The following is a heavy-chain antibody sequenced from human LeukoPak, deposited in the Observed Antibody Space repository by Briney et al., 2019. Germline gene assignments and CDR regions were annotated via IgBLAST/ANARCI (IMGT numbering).Heavy chain of an antibody. D-gene: IGHD2-15*01. Sequence: VASVKVSCKASGYTFTGYYMHWVRQAPGQGLEWMGIINPSGGSTSYAQKFQGRVTMTRDMSTSTVYMELSSLRSEDTAVYYCARDQNPLYCSGGSCYSSPDRGFDYWGQGTLVTVSS. J-gene: IGHJ4*02. V-gene: IGHV1-46*01. CDR1: GYTFTGYY. CDR3: ARDQNPLYCSGGSCYSSPDRGFDY. CDR2: INPSGGST.